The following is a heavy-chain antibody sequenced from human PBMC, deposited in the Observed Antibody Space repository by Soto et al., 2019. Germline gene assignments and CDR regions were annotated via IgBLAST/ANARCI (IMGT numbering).Heavy chain of an antibody. CDR3: ARDLPSSGWYLPSLKLDY. V-gene: IGHV1-46*01. CDR1: GYTFTSYY. CDR2: INPSGGST. Sequence: ASVKVSCKASGYTFTSYYMHWVRQAPGQGLEWMGIINPSGGSTSYAQKFQGRVTMTRDTSTSTVYMELSSLRSEDTAVYYCARDLPSSGWYLPSLKLDYWGQGTLVTVSS. D-gene: IGHD6-19*01. J-gene: IGHJ4*02.